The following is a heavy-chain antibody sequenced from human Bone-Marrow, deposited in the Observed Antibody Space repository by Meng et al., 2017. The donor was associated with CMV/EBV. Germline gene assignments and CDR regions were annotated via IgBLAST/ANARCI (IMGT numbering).Heavy chain of an antibody. D-gene: IGHD1-1*01. CDR3: ARPGTHY. V-gene: IGHV4-34*01. CDR1: GGSFSGYY. CDR2: INHSGST. J-gene: IGHJ4*02. Sequence: GSLRLSCAVYGGSFSGYYWSWIRQPPGKGLEWIGEINHSGSTNYNPSLKSRVTISVDTSKSQFSLKLSSVTAADTAVYYCARPGTHYWAQGTLVTVSS.